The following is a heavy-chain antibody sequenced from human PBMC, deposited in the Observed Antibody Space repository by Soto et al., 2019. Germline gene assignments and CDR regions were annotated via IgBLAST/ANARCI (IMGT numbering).Heavy chain of an antibody. CDR3: ARANPDGYTYGPYYFDY. CDR2: ISYSESP. V-gene: IGHV4-31*03. CDR1: GGSISSGGFY. Sequence: SETLSLTCTVSGGSISSGGFYWSWIRQHPEKGLEWIGYISYSESPDYNPSLKSRIAMSVDTSKNQFSLKLNSVAAADTAVYFWARANPDGYTYGPYYFDYWGQGTLVTVSS. D-gene: IGHD5-18*01. J-gene: IGHJ4*02.